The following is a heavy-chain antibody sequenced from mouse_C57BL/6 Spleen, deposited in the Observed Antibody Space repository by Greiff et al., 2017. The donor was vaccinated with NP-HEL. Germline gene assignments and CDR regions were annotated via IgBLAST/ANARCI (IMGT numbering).Heavy chain of an antibody. J-gene: IGHJ3*01. D-gene: IGHD1-1*01. CDR2: ISSGSSTI. V-gene: IGHV5-17*01. CDR3: ARSLDYYGSSTFAY. Sequence: EVQGVESGGGLVKPGGSLKLSCAASGFTFSDSGMHWVRQAPEKGLEWVAYISSGSSTIYYADTVKGRFTISRDNAKNTLFLQMTSLRSEDTAMYYCARSLDYYGSSTFAYWGQGTLVTVSA. CDR1: GFTFSDSG.